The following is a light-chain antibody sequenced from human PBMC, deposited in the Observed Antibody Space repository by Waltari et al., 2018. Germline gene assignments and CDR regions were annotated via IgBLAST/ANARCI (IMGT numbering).Light chain of an antibody. CDR3: SSYTYGGPWV. V-gene: IGLV2-23*02. Sequence: SALTQPASVSASPGQSITISCTGSSRDIGSYDLVAWYQQHPGKAPHLLIYEVDKRPSGVSYRFSGSKSGNAASLTVSGLQPEDEGHYFCSSYTYGGPWVFGGGTLLTVL. CDR1: SRDIGSYDL. J-gene: IGLJ2*01. CDR2: EVD.